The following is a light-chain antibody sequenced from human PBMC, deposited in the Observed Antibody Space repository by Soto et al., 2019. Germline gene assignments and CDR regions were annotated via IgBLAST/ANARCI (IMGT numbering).Light chain of an antibody. CDR2: DVS. V-gene: IGLV2-14*03. J-gene: IGLJ2*01. CDR3: SSYTTSSTLV. CDR1: TSDVGAYDY. Sequence: QSALTQPASVSGSPGQSITISCTGTTSDVGAYDYVSWYQQHPDKAPKLMIYDVSNRPSGVSNRFSGSKSGNTASLTISGLQAEDEGDYYCSSYTTSSTLVFGGGTKVTVL.